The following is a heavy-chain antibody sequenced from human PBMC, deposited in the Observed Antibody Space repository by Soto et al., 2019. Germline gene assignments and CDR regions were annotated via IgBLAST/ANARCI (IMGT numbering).Heavy chain of an antibody. CDR2: IYPGDSDT. Sequence: GESLTISCKGSGYSFTSYWIGWVRQMPGKGLEWMGIIYPGDSDTRYSPSFQGQATISADKSISTAYLQWSSLKASDTAMYYCARQAQAYDILTGYFPDNWFDPWAQGTPVTVSS. CDR1: GYSFTSYW. D-gene: IGHD3-9*01. CDR3: ARQAQAYDILTGYFPDNWFDP. J-gene: IGHJ5*02. V-gene: IGHV5-51*01.